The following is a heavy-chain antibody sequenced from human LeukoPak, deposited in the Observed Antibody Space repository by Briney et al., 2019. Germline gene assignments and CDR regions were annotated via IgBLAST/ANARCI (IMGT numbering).Heavy chain of an antibody. V-gene: IGHV1-69*13. Sequence: ASVMVSCKASGGTFSSYAINWVRQAPGQGGEWMGGIIPIFGTSNYARKFLGRDAITADDSTSTVYVELSRLRSDDTAIYCCAFEGYNYGYNWGQGTLVTVSS. CDR1: GGTFSSYA. D-gene: IGHD5-18*01. J-gene: IGHJ4*02. CDR2: IIPIFGTS. CDR3: AFEGYNYGYN.